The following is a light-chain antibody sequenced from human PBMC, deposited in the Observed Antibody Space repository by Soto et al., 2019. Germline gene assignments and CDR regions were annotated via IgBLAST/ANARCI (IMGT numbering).Light chain of an antibody. J-gene: IGKJ1*01. CDR2: DAS. CDR1: ESISGW. V-gene: IGKV1-5*01. Sequence: DIQMTQSPSTLSASAGDRVTITCRASESISGWLAWYQQKPGKAPKLLIYDASTLQSGVPSRVSGSGSGTEFTLTISSRQPDDFATYYCQQYNSYPWTFGQGTKVDVK. CDR3: QQYNSYPWT.